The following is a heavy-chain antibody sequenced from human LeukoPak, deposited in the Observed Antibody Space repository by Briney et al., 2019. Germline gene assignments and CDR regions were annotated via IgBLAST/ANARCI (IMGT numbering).Heavy chain of an antibody. Sequence: PSETLSLTCTVSGGSLSSGGYYWRWIRKHPGRGLEWIGYIYYSGRTYYNPSLKSRVTISVATSKNQFSLKLSPVTAADTAVYLCARAQYYYDSSGDYPYYFDYWGQGTLVTVSS. CDR3: ARAQYYYDSSGDYPYYFDY. CDR2: IYYSGRT. D-gene: IGHD3-22*01. J-gene: IGHJ4*02. V-gene: IGHV4-31*03. CDR1: GGSLSSGGYY.